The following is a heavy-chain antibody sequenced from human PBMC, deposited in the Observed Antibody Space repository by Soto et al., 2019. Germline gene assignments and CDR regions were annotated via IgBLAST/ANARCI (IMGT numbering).Heavy chain of an antibody. CDR1: GDSVSSYW. Sequence: GEALKISCKGSGDSVSSYWRGWVRQVPGKGLEWMGVIYPDDSETRYSPSFQGQVTISADKSISTAYLQWSSLKASDTAMYYCARPYGMDVWGQGTTVTVSS. V-gene: IGHV5-51*01. CDR3: ARPYGMDV. J-gene: IGHJ6*02. CDR2: IYPDDSET.